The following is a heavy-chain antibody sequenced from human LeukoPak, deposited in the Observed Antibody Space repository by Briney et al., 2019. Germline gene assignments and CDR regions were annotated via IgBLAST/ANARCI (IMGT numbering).Heavy chain of an antibody. J-gene: IGHJ6*02. CDR1: GGSFSGYY. Sequence: SETLSLTCAVYGGSFSGYYWSWIRQPPGKGLEWIGEINHSGSTNYNPSLKSRVTISVYTSKNQFSLKLSSVTAADTAVYYCARVVAVAGLYYYYYYGMDVWGQGTTVTVSS. CDR2: INHSGST. D-gene: IGHD6-19*01. CDR3: ARVVAVAGLYYYYYYGMDV. V-gene: IGHV4-34*01.